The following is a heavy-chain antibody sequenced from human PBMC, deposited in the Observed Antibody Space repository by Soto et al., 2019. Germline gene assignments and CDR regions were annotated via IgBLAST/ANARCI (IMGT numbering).Heavy chain of an antibody. D-gene: IGHD1-1*01. CDR3: ARQSLGNIRLRGFDY. V-gene: IGHV3-33*01. CDR1: GFSFSDYG. CDR2: IWYDGSEK. J-gene: IGHJ4*02. Sequence: QVQLMESGGGVVQPGRSLRLSCAASGFSFSDYGMHWVRQAPGKGLEWVAVIWYDGSEKYYADSLKGRFTISRDNSKNTLYLQMNSLRVEDTALYYCARQSLGNIRLRGFDYWGQGALVTVSS.